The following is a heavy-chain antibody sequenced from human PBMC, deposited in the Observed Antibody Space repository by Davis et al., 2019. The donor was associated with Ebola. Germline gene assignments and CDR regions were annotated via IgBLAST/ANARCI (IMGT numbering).Heavy chain of an antibody. Sequence: AASVKVSCKTSGGTFSGHTINWVRQAPGQGLEWMGGTIPNFNLAQYAQKFQGRVTITADESTSTAYMELSSLRSEDTAVYFCARGGVAYSDLDYWGQGTLVAVSS. CDR1: GGTFSGHT. CDR3: ARGGVAYSDLDY. D-gene: IGHD2-21*01. J-gene: IGHJ4*02. CDR2: TIPNFNLA. V-gene: IGHV1-69*13.